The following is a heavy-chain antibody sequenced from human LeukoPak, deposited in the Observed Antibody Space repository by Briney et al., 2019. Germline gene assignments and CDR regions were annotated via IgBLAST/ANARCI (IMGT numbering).Heavy chain of an antibody. CDR1: GYTFTSYG. CDR2: IIPIFGTA. Sequence: GASVKVSCKASGYTFTSYGISWVRQAPGQGLEWMGGIIPIFGTANYAQKFQGRVTITTDESTSTAYMELSSLRSEDTAVYYCARVAAAGGRYLYYFDYWGQGTLVTVSS. V-gene: IGHV1-69*05. D-gene: IGHD6-13*01. CDR3: ARVAAAGGRYLYYFDY. J-gene: IGHJ4*02.